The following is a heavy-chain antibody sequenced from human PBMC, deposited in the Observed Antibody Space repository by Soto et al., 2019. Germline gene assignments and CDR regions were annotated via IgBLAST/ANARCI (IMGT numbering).Heavy chain of an antibody. CDR1: GFTFSSYA. V-gene: IGHV3-23*01. Sequence: GGSLRLSCAASGFTFSSYAMSWVRQAPGKGLEWVSAISGSGGSTYYADSVKGRFTISRDNSKNTLYLQMNSLRAEDTAVYYCATFQGSYGYNYWGQGTLVTVSS. J-gene: IGHJ4*02. CDR3: ATFQGSYGYNY. CDR2: ISGSGGST. D-gene: IGHD5-18*01.